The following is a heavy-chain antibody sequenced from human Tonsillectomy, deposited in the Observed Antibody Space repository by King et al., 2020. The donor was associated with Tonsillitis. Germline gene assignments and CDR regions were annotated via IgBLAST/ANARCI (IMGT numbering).Heavy chain of an antibody. V-gene: IGHV3-30*18. CDR2: ILYDGSNK. Sequence: VQLVESGGGVVQPGRSLRLSCAASGFIFSTYGMHWVRQAPGKGLEWVAVILYDGSNKYYADSVKGRFTISRDNSKNTLFLQMNSLRADDTAVYYCAKDPGVVTVYWGQGTLVCVSS. J-gene: IGHJ4*02. CDR1: GFIFSTYG. CDR3: AKDPGVVTVY. D-gene: IGHD2-21*01.